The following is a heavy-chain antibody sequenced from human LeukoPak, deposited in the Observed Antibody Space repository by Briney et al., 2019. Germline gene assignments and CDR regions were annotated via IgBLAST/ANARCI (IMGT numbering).Heavy chain of an antibody. Sequence: GGSLRLSCAVSGFTFSNYWMSWVRQAPGKGLEWVANIHQHGSEKYYVDSVKGRFTMSRDNAKNSVYLQMNSLRAEDTAVYYCAKLDSFGELLVYWGQGTLVTVSS. D-gene: IGHD3-10*01. V-gene: IGHV3-7*01. CDR1: GFTFSNYW. CDR3: AKLDSFGELLVY. J-gene: IGHJ4*02. CDR2: IHQHGSEK.